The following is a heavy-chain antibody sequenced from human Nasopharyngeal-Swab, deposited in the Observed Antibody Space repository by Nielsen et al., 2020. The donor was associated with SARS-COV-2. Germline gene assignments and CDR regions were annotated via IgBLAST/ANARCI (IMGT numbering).Heavy chain of an antibody. Sequence: ASVKVSCQASGYTFTSNVLNWVRQAPGQGPEYIGWISTKTGAPTYAQAFTGRFVISFDTSVSTTYLQISSLKADDTAVYYCARENQEYANIWIDYWGQGTQVTVSS. CDR2: ISTKTGAP. V-gene: IGHV7-4-1*02. CDR3: ARENQEYANIWIDY. CDR1: GYTFTSNV. J-gene: IGHJ4*02. D-gene: IGHD1-1*01.